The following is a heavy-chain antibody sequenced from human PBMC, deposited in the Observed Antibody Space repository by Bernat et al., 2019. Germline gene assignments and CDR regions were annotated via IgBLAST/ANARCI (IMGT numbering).Heavy chain of an antibody. CDR2: INNSGST. J-gene: IGHJ3*02. V-gene: IGHV4-34*01. CDR1: GGSFSGYY. CDR3: ARFRVRAARRAFDI. Sequence: QVQLQQWGAGLLKPSETLSLTCAVYGGSFSGYYWSWIRQPPGKGLEWIGEINNSGSTNYNPSLKSRVTISVDTSKNQFSLKLSSVTAADTAVYYCARFRVRAARRAFDIWGQGTMVTVSS. D-gene: IGHD6-6*01.